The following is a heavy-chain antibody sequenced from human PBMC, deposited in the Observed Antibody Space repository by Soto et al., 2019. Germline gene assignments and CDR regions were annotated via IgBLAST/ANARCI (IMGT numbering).Heavy chain of an antibody. J-gene: IGHJ4*02. Sequence: EVQLVESGGGLVQPGRSLRLSCAASGFTFDDYAMHWVRQARGKGLEWVSGISWNSGSIGYADSVKGRFTISRDNAKKSLYLQMNSLRAEDTALYYCAKGGQLLTEGGGYWGQGTLVTVSS. D-gene: IGHD2-2*01. CDR3: AKGGQLLTEGGGY. V-gene: IGHV3-9*01. CDR1: GFTFDDYA. CDR2: ISWNSGSI.